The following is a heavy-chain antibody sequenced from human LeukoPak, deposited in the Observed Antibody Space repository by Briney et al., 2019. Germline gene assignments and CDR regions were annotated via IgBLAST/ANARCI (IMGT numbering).Heavy chain of an antibody. V-gene: IGHV1-46*01. CDR2: INPSGGST. CDR1: GYTFTSYY. CDR3: ARAYGDYALDFDY. D-gene: IGHD4-17*01. J-gene: IGHJ4*02. Sequence: ASVKVSCTASGYTFTSYYMHWVRQAPGRGLEWMGIINPSGGSTSYAQKFQGRVTMTRDTSTSTVYMELSSLRSEDTAVYYCARAYGDYALDFDYWGQGTLVTVSS.